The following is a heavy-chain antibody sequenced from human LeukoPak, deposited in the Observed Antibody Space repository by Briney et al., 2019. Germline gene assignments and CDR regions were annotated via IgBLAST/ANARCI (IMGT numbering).Heavy chain of an antibody. Sequence: GESLKISCKGSGYSFTSYWIGWVRQMPGKGLEWMGIIYPGDSDTRYSPSFQGQVTISADKSISTAYLQWSSLKASDTAMYYCARHGRGYNWNYLENDYWGQGTLVTVSS. CDR2: IYPGDSDT. J-gene: IGHJ4*02. CDR1: GYSFTSYW. V-gene: IGHV5-51*01. D-gene: IGHD1-7*01. CDR3: ARHGRGYNWNYLENDY.